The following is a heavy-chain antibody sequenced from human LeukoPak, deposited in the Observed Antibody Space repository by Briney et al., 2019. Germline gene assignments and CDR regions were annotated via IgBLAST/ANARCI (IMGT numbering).Heavy chain of an antibody. CDR2: INHSGST. J-gene: IGHJ4*02. V-gene: IGHV4-34*01. D-gene: IGHD6-19*01. Sequence: SETLSLTCAVYGGSFSGYYWSRIRQPPGKGLEWIGEINHSGSTNYNPSLKSRVTISVDTSKNQFSLKLSSVTAADTAVYYCASASSGWYGGDYWGQGTLVTVSS. CDR1: GGSFSGYY. CDR3: ASASSGWYGGDY.